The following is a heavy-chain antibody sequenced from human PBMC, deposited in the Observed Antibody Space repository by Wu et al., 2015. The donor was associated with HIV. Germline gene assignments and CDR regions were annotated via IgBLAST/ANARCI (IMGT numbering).Heavy chain of an antibody. Sequence: QVRLVQSGAEVKKPGASVKVSCGTSGYTFANYYIHWLRQAPGQGLEWMAWINPSGGSTIYSENFEGRVTVTRDTSMKTVYMELDSLTSGDTAVYYCARGDSSGWYSFDSWGQGTLVIVSS. CDR3: ARGDSSGWYSFDS. CDR1: GYTFANYY. CDR2: INPSGGST. V-gene: IGHV1-2*02. D-gene: IGHD6-19*01. J-gene: IGHJ4*02.